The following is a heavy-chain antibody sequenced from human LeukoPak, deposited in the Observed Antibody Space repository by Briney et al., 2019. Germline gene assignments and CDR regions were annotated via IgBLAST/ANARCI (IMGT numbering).Heavy chain of an antibody. J-gene: IGHJ1*01. V-gene: IGHV3-21*01. CDR3: AKPRYYYDSSGRRAEYFQH. D-gene: IGHD3-22*01. CDR1: GFTFSSYS. Sequence: GGSLRLSCAASGFTFSSYSMNWVRQAPGKGLEWVSSISSSSSYIYYADSVKGRFTISRDNAKNTLYLQMNSLRAEDTAVYYCAKPRYYYDSSGRRAEYFQHWGQGTLVTVSS. CDR2: ISSSSSYI.